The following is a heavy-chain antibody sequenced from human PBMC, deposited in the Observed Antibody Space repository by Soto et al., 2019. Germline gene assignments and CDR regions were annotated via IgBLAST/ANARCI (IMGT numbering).Heavy chain of an antibody. Sequence: SVKVSCKASGGTFSSYAISWVRQAPGQGLEWMGGIIPIFGTANYAQKFQGRVTITADESTSTAYMELSSLRSEDTAVYYCARVASEPANYCGGDCYPYYFDYWGQGILVTVSS. J-gene: IGHJ4*02. CDR1: GGTFSSYA. D-gene: IGHD2-21*02. CDR2: IIPIFGTA. V-gene: IGHV1-69*13. CDR3: ARVASEPANYCGGDCYPYYFDY.